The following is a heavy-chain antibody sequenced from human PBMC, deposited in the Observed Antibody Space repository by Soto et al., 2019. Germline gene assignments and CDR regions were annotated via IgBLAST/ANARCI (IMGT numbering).Heavy chain of an antibody. D-gene: IGHD1-26*01. CDR1: GFTFSSYA. Sequence: GGSLRLSCAASGFTFSSYAMSWVRQAPGKGLEWVSAISGSGGSTYYADSVKGRFTISRDNSKNTLYLQMNSLRAEDTAVYYCAKGGYSGSYYGSNDYWGQGTLVTVSS. V-gene: IGHV3-23*01. CDR2: ISGSGGST. CDR3: AKGGYSGSYYGSNDY. J-gene: IGHJ4*02.